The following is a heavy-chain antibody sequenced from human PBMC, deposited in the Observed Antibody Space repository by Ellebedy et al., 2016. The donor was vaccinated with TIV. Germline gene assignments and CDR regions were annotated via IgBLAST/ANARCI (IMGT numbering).Heavy chain of an antibody. CDR2: IWYDGSNK. Sequence: GESLKISCAASKFTFSSYAMHWVRQAPGKGLEWVAVIWYDGSNKYYADSVKGRFTISRDNSKQTLYLQMDSLRAEDTAVYFCARDLWELHFEYYFDYWGQGTLVTVSS. CDR3: ARDLWELHFEYYFDY. D-gene: IGHD1-26*01. J-gene: IGHJ4*02. V-gene: IGHV3-33*08. CDR1: KFTFSSYA.